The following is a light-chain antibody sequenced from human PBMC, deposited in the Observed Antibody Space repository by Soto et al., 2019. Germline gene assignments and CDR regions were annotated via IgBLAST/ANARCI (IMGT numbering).Light chain of an antibody. CDR2: GVS. V-gene: IGKV3D-15*01. Sequence: EVVLTQSPATLSLSPGDRATLSCRASENVRTFVDWYQQKPGQAPRLLIYGVSNRATGIPDRFSGSGSGTELTLTISSLQSEDFAVYYCQQYNNWPQTCGQGTKVDIK. J-gene: IGKJ1*01. CDR3: QQYNNWPQT. CDR1: ENVRTF.